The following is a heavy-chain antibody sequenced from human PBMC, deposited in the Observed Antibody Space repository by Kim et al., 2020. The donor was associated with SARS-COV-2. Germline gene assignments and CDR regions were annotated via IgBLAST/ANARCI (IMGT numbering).Heavy chain of an antibody. CDR1: GFTFSSYE. J-gene: IGHJ3*02. CDR2: ISSSGSTI. Sequence: GGSLRLSCAASGFTFSSYEMNWVRQAPGKGLEWVSYISSSGSTIYYADSVKGRFTISRDNAKNSLYLQMNSLRAEDTAVYYCARDSRSRLRYFGPDAFDIWGQETMVTVSS. D-gene: IGHD3-9*01. V-gene: IGHV3-48*03. CDR3: ARDSRSRLRYFGPDAFDI.